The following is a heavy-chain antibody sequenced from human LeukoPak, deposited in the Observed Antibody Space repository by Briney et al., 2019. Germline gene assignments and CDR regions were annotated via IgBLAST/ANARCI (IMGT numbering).Heavy chain of an antibody. Sequence: GGSLRLSCAASGFTFSSYSMNWVRQAPGKGLEWVSTISGSGGSAYFADSVRGRFTISRDNSKNTLYLQMNSLRAEDTAVYYCAQGLQLWLGFDYWGQGTLVTVSS. J-gene: IGHJ4*02. D-gene: IGHD5-24*01. V-gene: IGHV3-23*01. CDR1: GFTFSSYS. CDR3: AQGLQLWLGFDY. CDR2: ISGSGGSA.